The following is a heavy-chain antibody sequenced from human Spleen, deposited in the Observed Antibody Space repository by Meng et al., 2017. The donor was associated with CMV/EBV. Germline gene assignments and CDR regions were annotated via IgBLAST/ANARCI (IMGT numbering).Heavy chain of an antibody. CDR3: ARAGAAATSLDY. J-gene: IGHJ4*02. CDR1: GFSFSNYW. CDR2: IRGDGSTT. Sequence: SCAASGFSFSNYWMHWVRQAPRKGPVWVSRIRGDGSTTHYADSVKGRFTVSRDNAKNTLYLQMNSLRAEDTAVYYCARAGAAATSLDYWGQGTLVTVSS. D-gene: IGHD2-2*01. V-gene: IGHV3-74*01.